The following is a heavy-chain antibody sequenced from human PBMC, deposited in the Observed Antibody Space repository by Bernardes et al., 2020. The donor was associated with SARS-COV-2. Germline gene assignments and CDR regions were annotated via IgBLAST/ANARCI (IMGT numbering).Heavy chain of an antibody. Sequence: CASLVFTFGNGVVMWVRRGTGLGLEWVSAISDNGGLTDYADSVRDRFTISRDNSRHLPYLQMNGLRLEDTAIYYCARRSGGTPDFWGLGTLVTVSS. CDR3: ARRSGGTPDF. CDR1: VFTFGNGV. D-gene: IGHD3-16*01. J-gene: IGHJ4*02. CDR2: ISDNGGLT. V-gene: IGHV3-23*01.